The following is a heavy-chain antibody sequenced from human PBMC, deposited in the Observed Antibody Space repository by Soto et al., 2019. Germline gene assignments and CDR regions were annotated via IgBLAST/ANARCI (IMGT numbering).Heavy chain of an antibody. CDR2: INHSGST. V-gene: IGHV4-34*01. J-gene: IGHJ6*03. D-gene: IGHD3-10*01. CDR1: GGSFSGYY. Sequence: PSETLSLTCAVYGGSFSGYYWSWIRQPPGKGLEWIGEINHSGSTNYNPSLKSRVTISVDTSKNQFSLKLSSVTAADTAVYYCARGCRYYYGSGSYASVYYYYYMDVWGKGTTVTVSS. CDR3: ARGCRYYYGSGSYASVYYYYYMDV.